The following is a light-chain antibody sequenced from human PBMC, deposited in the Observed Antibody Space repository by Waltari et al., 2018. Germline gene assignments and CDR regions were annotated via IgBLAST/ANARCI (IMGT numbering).Light chain of an antibody. CDR1: SSDVGDYNY. J-gene: IGLJ1*01. CDR3: SSYTRTTIGLYV. Sequence: QSALTQPASVSGSPGQSITISCTGTSSDVGDYNYVSWYQQDPGKAPKLLIYDVSNRPSGVSNRFSGSKSGNTASRTISGLQAEDEADYYCSSYTRTTIGLYVFGTGTKVTVL. V-gene: IGLV2-14*03. CDR2: DVS.